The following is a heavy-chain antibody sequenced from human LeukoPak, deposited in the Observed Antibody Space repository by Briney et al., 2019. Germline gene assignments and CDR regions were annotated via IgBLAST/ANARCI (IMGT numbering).Heavy chain of an antibody. CDR1: GGSISSYY. CDR3: ARGKGGNY. V-gene: IGHV4-59*12. Sequence: SETLSLTCTVSGGSISSYYWSWIRQPLGKGLEWIGYIYYSGSTNYNPSLKSRVTISVDTSKNQFSLKLSSVTAADTAVYYCARGKGGNYWGQGTLVTVSS. CDR2: IYYSGST. D-gene: IGHD3-16*01. J-gene: IGHJ4*02.